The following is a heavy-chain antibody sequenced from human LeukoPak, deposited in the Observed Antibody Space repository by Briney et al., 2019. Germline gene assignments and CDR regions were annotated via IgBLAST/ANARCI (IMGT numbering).Heavy chain of an antibody. J-gene: IGHJ4*02. Sequence: SCAASGFTFSSYSMNWVRQPPGKGLEWIGEINHSGSTNYNPSLKSRVTISVDTSKNQFSLKLSSVTAADTAVYYCARIYCTNGVCYYDYWGQGTLVTVSS. CDR3: ARIYCTNGVCYYDY. V-gene: IGHV4-34*01. CDR1: GFTFSSYS. CDR2: INHSGST. D-gene: IGHD2-8*01.